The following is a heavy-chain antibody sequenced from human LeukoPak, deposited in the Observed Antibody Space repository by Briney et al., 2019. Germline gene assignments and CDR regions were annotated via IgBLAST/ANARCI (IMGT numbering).Heavy chain of an antibody. D-gene: IGHD6-19*01. J-gene: IGHJ4*02. CDR3: ARGGVVSRGQWLCADH. CDR2: LNPSGDQR. CDR1: GYTLSTYY. Sequence: WASVKVSCKTSGYTLSTYYMHWVRQAPGQGLEWMGILNPSGDQRIYAQKFQDRVTMTWDTSTSTVYMELNSLTSDDTAVYYCARGGVVSRGQWLCADHWGQGALVTVSS. V-gene: IGHV1-46*01.